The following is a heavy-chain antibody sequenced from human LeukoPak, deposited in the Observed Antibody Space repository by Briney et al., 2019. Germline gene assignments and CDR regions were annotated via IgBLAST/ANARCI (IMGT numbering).Heavy chain of an antibody. V-gene: IGHV3-30*03. J-gene: IGHJ5*02. D-gene: IGHD2-21*01. CDR2: VAYDGINI. CDR1: GFTFSRYD. CDR3: ARVGTGIPRGGFDP. Sequence: GGSLSLSCAASGFTFSRYDMHWVRQAPGKGLEWVAHVAYDGINIHYGESVKGRFTASRDNSKNTVYLQMNSLTTEDTAFYYCARVGTGIPRGGFDPWGQGTLVTVSS.